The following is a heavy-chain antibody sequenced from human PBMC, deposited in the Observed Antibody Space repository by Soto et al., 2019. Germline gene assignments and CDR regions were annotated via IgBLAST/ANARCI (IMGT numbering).Heavy chain of an antibody. D-gene: IGHD6-13*01. CDR3: ARAYSSSWEGGFDY. CDR2: IYYSGST. V-gene: IGHV4-59*08. J-gene: IGHJ4*02. Sequence: PSETLSLTCTVSGGSISSYYWSWIRQPPGKGLEWIGYIYYSGSTNYNPSLKSRVTISVDTSKNQFSLKLSSVTAADTAVYYCARAYSSSWEGGFDYWGQGTLVTVSS. CDR1: GGSISSYY.